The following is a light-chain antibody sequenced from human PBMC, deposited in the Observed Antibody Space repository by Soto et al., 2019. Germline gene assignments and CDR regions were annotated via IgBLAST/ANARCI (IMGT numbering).Light chain of an antibody. CDR1: SSDVGAYNH. CDR2: EVS. CDR3: YSYTTSRTLV. V-gene: IGLV2-14*01. Sequence: QSVLTQPASVSGSPGQSITISCTGTSSDVGAYNHVSWYQQHPGKAPQLIIYEVSKRPSGLSNRFSASKSGNTASLTISGLQAEDEADYYCYSYTTSRTLVFGTGTKLTVL. J-gene: IGLJ1*01.